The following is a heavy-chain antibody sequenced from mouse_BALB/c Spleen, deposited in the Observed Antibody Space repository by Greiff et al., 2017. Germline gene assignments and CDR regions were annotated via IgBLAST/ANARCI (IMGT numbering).Heavy chain of an antibody. CDR3: ARSTVVAPGY. J-gene: IGHJ2*01. CDR1: GYTFTSYW. Sequence: QVQLKQSGAELAKPGASVKMSCKASGYTFTSYWMHWVKQRPGQGLEWIGYINPSTGYTEYNQKFKDKATLTADKSSSTAYMQLSSLTSEDSAVYYCARSTVVAPGYWGQGTTLTVSS. V-gene: IGHV1-7*01. D-gene: IGHD1-1*01. CDR2: INPSTGYT.